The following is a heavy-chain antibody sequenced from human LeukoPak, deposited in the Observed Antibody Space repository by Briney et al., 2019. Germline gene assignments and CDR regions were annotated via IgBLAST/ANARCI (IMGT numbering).Heavy chain of an antibody. CDR2: IIPILGIA. CDR1: GGTFSSYA. CDR3: ALYYDSSGYYAAFDI. V-gene: IGHV1-69*04. D-gene: IGHD3-22*01. J-gene: IGHJ3*02. Sequence: SVNVSCKASGGTFSSYAISWVRQAPGQGLEWMGRIIPILGIANYAQKFQGRVTITADKSTSTAYMELSSLRSEDTAVYYCALYYDSSGYYAAFDIWGQGTMVTVSS.